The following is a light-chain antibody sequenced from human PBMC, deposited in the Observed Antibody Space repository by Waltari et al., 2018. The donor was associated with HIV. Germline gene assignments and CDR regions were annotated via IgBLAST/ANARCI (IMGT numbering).Light chain of an antibody. V-gene: IGLV2-14*03. J-gene: IGLJ2*01. CDR3: SSYSSSNTVV. CDR2: DVS. Sequence: QSALTPPASMSGSPGQSTTIYSAGTRCDMGVFNFFSCFQQHPDKAPKLIFHDVSHSVSKVSDRFCASKSGNTASLTIARLQPEDEADYYCSSYSSSNTVVFGGGTKLTVL. CDR1: RCDMGVFNF.